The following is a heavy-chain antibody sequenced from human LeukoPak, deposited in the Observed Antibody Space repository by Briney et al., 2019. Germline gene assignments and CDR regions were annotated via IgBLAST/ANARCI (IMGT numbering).Heavy chain of an antibody. Sequence: SETLSLTCTVSGGSISSYYWSWIRQPPGKGLEWIGYIYYSGSTNYNPSLKSRVTISVDTSKNQFSLKLSSVTAADTAVYYCARLDVDTAMDPKTWFDPWGQGTLVTVSS. CDR3: ARLDVDTAMDPKTWFDP. CDR2: IYYSGST. J-gene: IGHJ5*02. CDR1: GGSISSYY. V-gene: IGHV4-59*08. D-gene: IGHD5-18*01.